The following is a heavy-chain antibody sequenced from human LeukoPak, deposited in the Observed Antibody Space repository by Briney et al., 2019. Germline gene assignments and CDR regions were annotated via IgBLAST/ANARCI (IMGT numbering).Heavy chain of an antibody. Sequence: SETLSLTCTVSGGSISSYYWSWIRQPPGKGLEWIGYIYYSGSTNYNPSLKSRVTISVDTSKNQFSLKLSSVTAADTAVYYCARDQRYSRSWYGYYYMDVWGKGTTVTVSS. CDR3: ARDQRYSRSWYGYYYMDV. CDR2: IYYSGST. D-gene: IGHD6-13*01. CDR1: GGSISSYY. J-gene: IGHJ6*03. V-gene: IGHV4-59*01.